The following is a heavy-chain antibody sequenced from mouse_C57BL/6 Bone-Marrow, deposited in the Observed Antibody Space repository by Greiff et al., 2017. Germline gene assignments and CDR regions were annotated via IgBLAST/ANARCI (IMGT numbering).Heavy chain of an antibody. CDR3: ARRYYGSREYYCDY. J-gene: IGHJ2*01. CDR2: ISSGSSTI. Sequence: EVQRVESGGGLVKPGGSLKLSCAASGFTFSDYGMHWVRQAPEKGLEWVAYISSGSSTIYYADTVKGRFTISRDNAKNTLFLQMTSLRSEDTAMYYCARRYYGSREYYCDYWGQGTTLTVSS. D-gene: IGHD1-1*01. V-gene: IGHV5-17*01. CDR1: GFTFSDYG.